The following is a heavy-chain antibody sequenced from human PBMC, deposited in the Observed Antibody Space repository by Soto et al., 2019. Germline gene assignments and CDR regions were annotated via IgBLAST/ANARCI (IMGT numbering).Heavy chain of an antibody. CDR2: ISAYNGNT. V-gene: IGHV1-18*01. CDR1: GYTFTSYV. D-gene: IGHD2-2*01. J-gene: IGHJ6*02. CDR3: AGYRDQLVLYGMDV. Sequence: QVQLVQSGAEVKKPGASVKVSCKASGYTFTSYVISWVRQAPGQGLEWMGWISAYNGNTNYAQKLQGRVTMTTDTSTSTAYMELRSLRSVDTGVYSCAGYRDQLVLYGMDVWAQGTRVTPSS.